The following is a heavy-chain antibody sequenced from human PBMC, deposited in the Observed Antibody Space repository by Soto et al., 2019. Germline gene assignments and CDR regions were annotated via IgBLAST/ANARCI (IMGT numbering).Heavy chain of an antibody. Sequence: PSETLSLTCTVSGGSISSYYWSWIRQPPGKGLEWIGYIYYSGSTNYNPSLKSRVTISVDTSKNQFSLKLSSVTAADTAVYYCASYTGPIGNFDYWGQGTLVTVSS. D-gene: IGHD1-26*01. CDR3: ASYTGPIGNFDY. CDR1: GGSISSYY. V-gene: IGHV4-59*01. CDR2: IYYSGST. J-gene: IGHJ4*02.